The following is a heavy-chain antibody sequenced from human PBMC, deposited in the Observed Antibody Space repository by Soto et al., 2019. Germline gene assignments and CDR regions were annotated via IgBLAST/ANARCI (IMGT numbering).Heavy chain of an antibody. J-gene: IGHJ4*02. CDR2: VYNSGST. CDR3: ARYRREAVAGYTLDN. V-gene: IGHV4-59*01. Sequence: NPSETLSLTSTVSGASISSNYWTWIRQPPGKGLEWIGYVYNSGSTNNNPSLKSRVTISEDTSKSQVSLKVNYMTEVDTAVYYCARYRREAVAGYTLDNWGQGSLVTVSS. CDR1: GASISSNY. D-gene: IGHD6-13*01.